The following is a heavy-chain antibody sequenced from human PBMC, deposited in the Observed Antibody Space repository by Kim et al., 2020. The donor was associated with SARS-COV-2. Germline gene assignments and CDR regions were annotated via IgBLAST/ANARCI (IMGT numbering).Heavy chain of an antibody. V-gene: IGHV5-51*01. CDR2: IYPGDSDT. J-gene: IGHJ5*02. CDR1: GYNFTSYW. Sequence: GESLKISCRVSGYNFTSYWIAWVRQMPGKGLEWMGIIYPGDSDTRYSPSFQGQVTISADKSISTAYLQWSSLKASDTAMYFCARQGTYFDPWGQGTLVTVSS. CDR3: ARQGTYFDP.